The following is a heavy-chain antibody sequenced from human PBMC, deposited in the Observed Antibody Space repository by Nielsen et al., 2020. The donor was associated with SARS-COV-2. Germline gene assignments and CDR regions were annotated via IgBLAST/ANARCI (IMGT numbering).Heavy chain of an antibody. CDR1: GGSFSGYY. J-gene: IGHJ4*02. V-gene: IGHV4-34*01. CDR2: INHSGST. Sequence: ESLKISCAVYGGSFSGYYWSWIRQPPGKGLEWIGEINHSGSTNYNPSLKSRVTISVDTSKNQFSLKLSSMTAADTAVYYCSSTGYLFKRDYWGQGTLVTVSS. D-gene: IGHD3-22*01. CDR3: SSTGYLFKRDY.